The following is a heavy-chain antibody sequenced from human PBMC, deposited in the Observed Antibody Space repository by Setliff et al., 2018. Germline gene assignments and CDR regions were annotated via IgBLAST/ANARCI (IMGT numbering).Heavy chain of an antibody. Sequence: PSETLSLTCTVSGGSVSPYFWSWIRQPPGKGLEWIGYIYHNGNTNFSPSLRSRVNMSVDTSKNQFALNLRSVTAADAAVYYCVRDRTAYSYGLDVWGQGTTVTVSS. CDR2: IYHNGNT. CDR3: VRDRTAYSYGLDV. CDR1: GGSVSPYF. D-gene: IGHD5-18*01. J-gene: IGHJ6*02. V-gene: IGHV4-59*02.